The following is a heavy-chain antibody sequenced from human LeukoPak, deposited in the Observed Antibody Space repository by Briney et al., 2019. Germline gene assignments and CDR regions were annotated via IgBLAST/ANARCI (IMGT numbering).Heavy chain of an antibody. CDR3: ARHDGGYGPFDY. V-gene: IGHV3-11*03. CDR1: GFTFSDYY. CDR2: ISSSSSYT. J-gene: IGHJ4*02. Sequence: GGSLRLSCAASGFTFSDYYMSWIRQAPGKGLEWVSYISSSSSYTNYADSVKGRFTISRDNAKNSLYLQMNSLRAEDTAVYYCARHDGGYGPFDYWGQGTPVTVSS. D-gene: IGHD5-12*01.